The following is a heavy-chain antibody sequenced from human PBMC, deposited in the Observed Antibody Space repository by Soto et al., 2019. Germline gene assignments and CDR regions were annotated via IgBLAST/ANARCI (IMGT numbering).Heavy chain of an antibody. J-gene: IGHJ4*02. D-gene: IGHD2-21*02. CDR1: GHTFTSYG. CDR3: ARGDVVVTATTFDY. V-gene: IGHV1-18*01. CDR2: ISAYNGNT. Sequence: QVQLVQAGAEVKKPGASVKVSCKAYGHTFTSYGITWVRQAPGQGLEWMGWISAYNGNTNYAQKFQGRVTMTTDTSTSTAYMELRSLRSDDTAVYYCARGDVVVTATTFDYWGQGTLVTVSS.